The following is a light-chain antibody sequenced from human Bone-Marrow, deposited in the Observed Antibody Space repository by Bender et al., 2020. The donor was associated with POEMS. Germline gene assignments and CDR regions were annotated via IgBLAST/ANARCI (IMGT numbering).Light chain of an antibody. Sequence: QSALTQPASVSGSPGQSITISCTGSSSDVGSYNLVSWYQQHPGRAPRLIIFEVSKRPSGVSNRFSGSKSGNAASLTISGLQSDDEAHYYCCSYAGNVLFGGGTKLTVL. J-gene: IGLJ2*01. CDR3: CSYAGNVL. CDR1: SSDVGSYNL. V-gene: IGLV2-23*02. CDR2: EVS.